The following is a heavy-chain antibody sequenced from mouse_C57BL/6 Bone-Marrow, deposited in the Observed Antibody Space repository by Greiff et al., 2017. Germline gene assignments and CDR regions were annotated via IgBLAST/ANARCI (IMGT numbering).Heavy chain of an antibody. J-gene: IGHJ2*01. CDR3: TTTVVAPYYFDY. Sequence: VHVKQSGAELVRPGASVKLSCTASGFNIKDDYMHWVKQRPEQGLEWIGWIDPENGDTEYASKFQGKATITADTSSNTAYLQLSSLTSEDTAVYYCTTTVVAPYYFDYWGQGTTLTVSS. CDR1: GFNIKDDY. V-gene: IGHV14-4*01. D-gene: IGHD1-1*01. CDR2: IDPENGDT.